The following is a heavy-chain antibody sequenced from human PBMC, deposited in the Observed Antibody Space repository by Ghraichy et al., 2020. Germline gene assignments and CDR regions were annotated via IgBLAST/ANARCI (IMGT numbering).Heavy chain of an antibody. D-gene: IGHD2-2*01. CDR1: GFTFRTSW. J-gene: IGHJ4*02. V-gene: IGHV3-74*01. CDR2: IDYDGTNT. Sequence: GGSLRLSCAASGFTFRTSWMHWVRQAPGKGLVWVSRIDYDGTNTGYADSVNGRFTISRDNSKNTLYLQMNSLGAEDTAVYYCVRYCNSANCPEANWGQGTLVSVSS. CDR3: VRYCNSANCPEAN.